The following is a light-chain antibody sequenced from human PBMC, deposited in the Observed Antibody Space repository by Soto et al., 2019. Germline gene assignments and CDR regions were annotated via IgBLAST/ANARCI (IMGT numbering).Light chain of an antibody. CDR2: VAS. CDR1: QGVNRW. V-gene: IGKV1-12*01. Sequence: DIQMTQSPSSVSASVGDRVTISCRASQGVNRWLAWYQQKPGKAHNLLIYVASSLQSGVPSRFSGSGSGTDFALTIESLQPEDFATYYCQQANSFPYTFGQGTKLEIK. CDR3: QQANSFPYT. J-gene: IGKJ2*01.